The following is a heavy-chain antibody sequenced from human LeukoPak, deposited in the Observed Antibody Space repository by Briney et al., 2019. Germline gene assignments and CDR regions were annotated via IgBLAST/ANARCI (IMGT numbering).Heavy chain of an antibody. CDR2: INGDGSST. Sequence: PGGSLTLSCVVSGFTFSRHWMRWVRQAPGKGLVWVSHINGDGSSTNYADSVRGRFTISRDSAKNTLYLQMNSLRAEDTAVYYCARDGVPAAADYWGQGTVVTVSS. V-gene: IGHV3-74*01. D-gene: IGHD2-2*01. CDR1: GFTFSRHW. CDR3: ARDGVPAAADY. J-gene: IGHJ4*02.